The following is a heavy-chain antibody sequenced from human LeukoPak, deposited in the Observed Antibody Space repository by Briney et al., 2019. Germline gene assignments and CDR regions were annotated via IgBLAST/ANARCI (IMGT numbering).Heavy chain of an antibody. Sequence: GGSLRLSCAASGFTFSSYGMHWVRQAPGKGLEWVAVISYDGSNKYYADSVKGRFTISRDNSKNTLYLQMNSLRAEDTAVYYCAKDRHGDYVGDAFDIWGQGTMVTVFS. CDR1: GFTFSSYG. CDR3: AKDRHGDYVGDAFDI. CDR2: ISYDGSNK. D-gene: IGHD4-17*01. J-gene: IGHJ3*02. V-gene: IGHV3-30*18.